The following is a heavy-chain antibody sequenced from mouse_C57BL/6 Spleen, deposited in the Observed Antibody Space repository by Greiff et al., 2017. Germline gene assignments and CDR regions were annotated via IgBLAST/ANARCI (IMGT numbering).Heavy chain of an antibody. D-gene: IGHD2-5*01. CDR3: AGSNYGFAY. Sequence: VKLLESGPELVKPGASVKISCKASGYAFSSSWMNWVKQRPGKGLEWIGRIYPGDGDTNYNGTFKGKATLTADKSSSTAYMQLSSLTSEDSAVYFCAGSNYGFAYWGQGTLVTVSA. V-gene: IGHV1-82*01. J-gene: IGHJ3*01. CDR2: IYPGDGDT. CDR1: GYAFSSSW.